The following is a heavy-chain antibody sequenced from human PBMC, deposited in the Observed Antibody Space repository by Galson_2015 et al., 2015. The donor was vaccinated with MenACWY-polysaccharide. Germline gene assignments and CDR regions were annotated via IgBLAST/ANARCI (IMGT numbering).Heavy chain of an antibody. CDR1: GFTFSSYS. J-gene: IGHJ4*02. CDR2: ISSSSSYI. D-gene: IGHD3-10*01. Sequence: SLRLSCAASGFTFSSYSMNWVRQAPGKGLEWVSSISSSSSYIYYADSVKGRFTISRDNAKNSLYLQMNSLRAEDTAVYYCASSMVRGNYFDYWGQGTLVTVSS. CDR3: ASSMVRGNYFDY. V-gene: IGHV3-21*01.